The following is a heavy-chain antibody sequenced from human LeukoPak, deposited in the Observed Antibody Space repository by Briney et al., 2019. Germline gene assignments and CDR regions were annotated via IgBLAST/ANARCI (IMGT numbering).Heavy chain of an antibody. D-gene: IGHD2-15*01. V-gene: IGHV3-48*03. CDR3: VRGGQDIVVVVAASSLISARQPWFDP. CDR1: GFTFSSYE. Sequence: GGSLRLSCAASGFTFSSYEMNWVRQAPGKGLEWVSYISSSGSTIYYADSVKGRFTISRDNAKNSLYLQMNSLRAEDTAVYYCVRGGQDIVVVVAASSLISARQPWFDPWGQGTLVTVSS. J-gene: IGHJ5*02. CDR2: ISSSGSTI.